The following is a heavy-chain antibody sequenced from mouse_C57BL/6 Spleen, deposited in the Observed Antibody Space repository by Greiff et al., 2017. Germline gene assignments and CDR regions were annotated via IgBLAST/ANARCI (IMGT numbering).Heavy chain of an antibody. Sequence: VQLQQSGAELVRPGASVKLSCTASGFNIKDDYMHWVKQRPEQGLEWIGWIDPENGDTEYASKFQGKATITADTSSNTPYLQLSSLTSEDTAVYYCTTHGFAYWGQGTLVTVSA. CDR3: TTHGFAY. J-gene: IGHJ3*01. CDR2: IDPENGDT. V-gene: IGHV14-4*01. D-gene: IGHD1-1*02. CDR1: GFNIKDDY.